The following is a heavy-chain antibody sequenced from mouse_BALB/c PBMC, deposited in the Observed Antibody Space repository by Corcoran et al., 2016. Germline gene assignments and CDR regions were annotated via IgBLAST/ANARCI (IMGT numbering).Heavy chain of an antibody. V-gene: IGHV9-3-1*01. CDR3: AREPYAMDY. Sequence: QIQLVQSGPELKKPGETVKISCKDSGYTFTNYGMNWVKQAPGKGLKWMGWINTYTGGPTYADDFKGRFAFSLETSASTAYLQINNLKNEDTATYFCAREPYAMDYWGQGTSVTVSS. CDR1: GYTFTNYG. CDR2: INTYTGGP. J-gene: IGHJ4*01.